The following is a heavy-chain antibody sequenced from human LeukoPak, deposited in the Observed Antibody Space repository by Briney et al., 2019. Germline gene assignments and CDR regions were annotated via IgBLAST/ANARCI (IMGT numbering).Heavy chain of an antibody. CDR1: GGSISSYY. CDR2: IYTSGCT. Sequence: SETLSLTCTVSGGSISSYYWSWIRQPAGKGLEWIGRIYTSGCTNYNPSLKSRVTMSVDTSKNQFSLKLSSATAADTAVYYCAREPAGIAAAGKALAFDIWGQGTMVTVSS. J-gene: IGHJ3*02. V-gene: IGHV4-4*07. CDR3: AREPAGIAAAGKALAFDI. D-gene: IGHD6-13*01.